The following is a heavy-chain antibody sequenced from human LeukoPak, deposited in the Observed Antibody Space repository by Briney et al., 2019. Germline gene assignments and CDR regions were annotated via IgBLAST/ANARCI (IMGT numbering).Heavy chain of an antibody. CDR2: ISGGADAT. D-gene: IGHD2-21*01. J-gene: IGHJ6*02. V-gene: IGHV3-23*01. Sequence: PGGSLRLACAASVFTFSRFAMFCVRQAPGKGLEGVSAISGGADATYYADSVRGRFSVSRDNSKNTLDLQMDSLRAEDTAVYYCAKMIGLELTNYGMDVWGQGTTVTVSS. CDR3: AKMIGLELTNYGMDV. CDR1: VFTFSRFA.